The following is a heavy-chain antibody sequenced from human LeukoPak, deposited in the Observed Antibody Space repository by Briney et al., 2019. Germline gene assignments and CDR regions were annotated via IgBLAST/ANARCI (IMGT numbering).Heavy chain of an antibody. D-gene: IGHD1-1*01. J-gene: IGHJ6*03. CDR1: GGSISSYY. V-gene: IGHV4-59*01. Sequence: SETLSLTCTVSGGSISSYYWSWIRQPPGKGLEWIGYIYYSGTANYNPSLKSRVTISVDTSKNQFSLKLSSVTAADTAVYYCARVSWFPGTSYYYMDVWGKGTTVTVSS. CDR2: IYYSGTA. CDR3: ARVSWFPGTSYYYMDV.